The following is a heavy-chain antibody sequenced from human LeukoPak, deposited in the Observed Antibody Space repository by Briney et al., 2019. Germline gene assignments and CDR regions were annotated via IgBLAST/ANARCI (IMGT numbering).Heavy chain of an antibody. CDR1: GDSINSDDYY. Sequence: PSETLSLTCTVSGDSINSDDYYWSWIRQPAGKGLEWIGRFSVSGSTYYNPSLKSRVTISVDTSKNQFSLKLSSVTAADTAVYYCARTRYYYNSRSYGAPYYFDYWGQGTLVTVSS. V-gene: IGHV4-61*02. CDR3: ARTRYYYNSRSYGAPYYFDY. D-gene: IGHD3-10*01. J-gene: IGHJ4*02. CDR2: FSVSGST.